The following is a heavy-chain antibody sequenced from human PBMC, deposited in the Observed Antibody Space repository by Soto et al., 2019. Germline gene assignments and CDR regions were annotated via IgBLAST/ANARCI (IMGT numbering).Heavy chain of an antibody. J-gene: IGHJ4*02. CDR1: GGSFSGSY. V-gene: IGHV4-34*01. CDR3: ARGTGDFWSGYPRFDY. CDR2: INHSGST. Sequence: SETLSLTCAVYGGSFSGSYWSWIRQPPGKGLEWIGEINHSGSTNYNPSLKSRVTISVDTSKNQFSLKLSSVTAADTAVYYCARGTGDFWSGYPRFDYWGQGTLVTVSS. D-gene: IGHD3-3*01.